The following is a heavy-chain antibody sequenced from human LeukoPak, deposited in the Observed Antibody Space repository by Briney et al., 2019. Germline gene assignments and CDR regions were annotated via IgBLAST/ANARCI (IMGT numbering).Heavy chain of an antibody. CDR1: GFTFSSYS. CDR2: ISSSSSYI. CDR3: AEGYRSGSYMV. V-gene: IGHV3-21*01. Sequence: GGSLRLSCAASGFTFSSYSMNWARQAPGKGLEWVSSISSSSSYIYYADSVKGRFTISRDNAKNSLYLQMNSLRAEDTAVYYCAEGYRSGSYMVWGQGTLVTVSS. D-gene: IGHD3-10*01. J-gene: IGHJ4*02.